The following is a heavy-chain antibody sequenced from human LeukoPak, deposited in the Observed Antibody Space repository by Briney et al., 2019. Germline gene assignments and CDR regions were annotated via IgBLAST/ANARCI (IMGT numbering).Heavy chain of an antibody. CDR3: ARVDVWGSFRSHY. Sequence: GGSLRLSCAASGFTFSSYWMHWVRQAPGKGLMWVSRIDSDGSDTSYADSVKGRFTISRDNAENTLYLQMNSLRVEDTAVYYCARVDVWGSFRSHYWGQGTLVTVSS. J-gene: IGHJ4*02. D-gene: IGHD3-16*02. V-gene: IGHV3-74*01. CDR1: GFTFSSYW. CDR2: IDSDGSDT.